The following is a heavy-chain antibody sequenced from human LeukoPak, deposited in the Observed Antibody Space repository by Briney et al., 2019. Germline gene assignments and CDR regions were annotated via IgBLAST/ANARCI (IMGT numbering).Heavy chain of an antibody. CDR3: ARDLDIGCSSTSCPFDY. CDR2: IYYSGST. D-gene: IGHD2-2*01. CDR1: GGSLNSDYYY. Sequence: SETLSLTCTVSGGSLNSDYYYWSWIRQPPGKGLEWIGSIYYSGSTYYNPSLKSRVTISVDTSKNQFSLKLSSVTAADTAVYYCARDLDIGCSSTSCPFDYWGQGTLVTVSS. J-gene: IGHJ4*02. V-gene: IGHV4-39*07.